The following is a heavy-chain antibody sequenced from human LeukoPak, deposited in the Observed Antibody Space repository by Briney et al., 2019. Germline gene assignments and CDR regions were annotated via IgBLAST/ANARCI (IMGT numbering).Heavy chain of an antibody. CDR1: GFTFDDYA. J-gene: IGHJ6*03. CDR3: AKGSSSWYQDYYYMDV. D-gene: IGHD6-13*01. CDR2: ISWDGGST. V-gene: IGHV3-43D*03. Sequence: QAGGSLRLSCAASGFTFDDYAMHWVRHAPGKGLEWVSLISWDGGSTYYADSVKGRFTISRDNSKNSLYLQMNSLRAEDTALYYCAKGSSSWYQDYYYMDVWGKGTTVTVSS.